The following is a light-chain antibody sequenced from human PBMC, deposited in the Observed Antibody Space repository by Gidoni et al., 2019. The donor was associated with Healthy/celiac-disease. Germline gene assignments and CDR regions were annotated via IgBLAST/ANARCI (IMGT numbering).Light chain of an antibody. J-gene: IGKJ1*01. V-gene: IGKV1-5*03. Sequence: DIQLTQSPSTLSASVGDRVTITCRASPSISSWVAWYLQKPGTAPKLLIYKASRLASGVPSRFIGRGSGTEFTLAISRLQPDDCATDYCQQYNSYLTFGHGTKVEI. CDR1: PSISSW. CDR3: QQYNSYLT. CDR2: KAS.